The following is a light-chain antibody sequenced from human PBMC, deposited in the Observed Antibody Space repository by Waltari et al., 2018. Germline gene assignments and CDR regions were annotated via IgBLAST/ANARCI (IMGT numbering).Light chain of an antibody. CDR1: PSVFYSSTNKNN. CDR2: WAS. J-gene: IGKJ1*01. CDR3: QQDYSTPWT. V-gene: IGKV4-1*01. Sequence: DIVMTQSPDSLAVSLGERVTITCKSSPSVFYSSTNKNNLAWYHQKPGQPPKLLIYWASTRESGVPDRFSGSGSGTDFTLTIGSLQAEDVAVYYCQQDYSTPWTFGQGTKVEIK.